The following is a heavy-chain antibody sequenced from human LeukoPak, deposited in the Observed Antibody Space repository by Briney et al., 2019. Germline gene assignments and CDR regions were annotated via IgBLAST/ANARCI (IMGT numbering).Heavy chain of an antibody. CDR2: IYYSGST. CDR1: GGSISSGGYY. CDR3: ASSSITIFAGAFDI. V-gene: IGHV4-31*03. D-gene: IGHD3-3*01. Sequence: SETLSLTCTVSGGSISSGGYYWSWIRQHPGKGLEWIGYIYYSGSTYYNPSLKSRVTISVDTSKNQLSLKLSSVTAADTAVYYCASSSITIFAGAFDIWGQGTMVTVSS. J-gene: IGHJ3*02.